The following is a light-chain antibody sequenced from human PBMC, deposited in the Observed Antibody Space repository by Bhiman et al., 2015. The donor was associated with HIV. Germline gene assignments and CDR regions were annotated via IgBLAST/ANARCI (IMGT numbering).Light chain of an antibody. CDR1: SSDVGGYNY. V-gene: IGLV2-14*03. CDR2: DVS. J-gene: IGLJ2*01. Sequence: QSVLTQPASVSGSPGQSITISCTGTSSDVGGYNYVSWYQQHPGKAPKLMIYDVSNRPSGVSNRFSGSKSGNTASLTISGLQAEDEADYYCSSYTSISTGVVFGRGTKLTVL. CDR3: SSYTSISTGVV.